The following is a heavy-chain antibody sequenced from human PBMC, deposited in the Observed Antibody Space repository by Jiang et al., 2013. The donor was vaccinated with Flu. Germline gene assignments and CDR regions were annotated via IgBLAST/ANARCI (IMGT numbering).Heavy chain of an antibody. CDR3: ARSAYSSSWTAKNRYFDL. V-gene: IGHV4-59*01. J-gene: IGHJ2*01. Sequence: SRVTISVDTSKNQFSLKLSPVTAADTAVYYCARSAYSSSWTAKNRYFDLWGRGTLVTVSS. D-gene: IGHD6-13*01.